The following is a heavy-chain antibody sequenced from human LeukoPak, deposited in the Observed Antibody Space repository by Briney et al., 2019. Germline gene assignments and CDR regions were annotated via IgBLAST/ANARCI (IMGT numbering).Heavy chain of an antibody. V-gene: IGHV1-18*01. CDR2: ISAYNGNT. D-gene: IGHD3-10*01. CDR1: GYTFTSYG. J-gene: IGHJ6*03. CDR3: ARVEYGSGSYGYMDV. Sequence: GASVKVSCKASGYTFTSYGISWVRQAPGQGLEWMGWISAYNGNTNYAQKLQGRVTITTDESTSTAYMELSSLRSEDTAVYYCARVEYGSGSYGYMDVWGKGTTVTVSS.